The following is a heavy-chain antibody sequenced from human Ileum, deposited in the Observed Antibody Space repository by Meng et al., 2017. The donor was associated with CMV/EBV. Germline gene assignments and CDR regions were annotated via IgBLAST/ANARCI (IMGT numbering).Heavy chain of an antibody. CDR1: GEPLNGFF. V-gene: IGHV4-34*02. D-gene: IGHD5-24*01. CDR3: ASGRLQFTPSALQH. J-gene: IGHJ1*01. Sequence: VQLQQWGAGLLRPSETLSLTCAVPGEPLNGFFCSWIRQPPGRGLEWIGEVNNRGRTNYNPSLKSRLTISIDTSRRQLSLMVTSVTAADSAIYYCASGRLQFTPSALQHWGPGTLVTVSS. CDR2: VNNRGRT.